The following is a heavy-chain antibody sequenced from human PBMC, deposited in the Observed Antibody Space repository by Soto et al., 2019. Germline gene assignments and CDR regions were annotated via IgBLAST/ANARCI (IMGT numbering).Heavy chain of an antibody. CDR1: GFTVSNNY. J-gene: IGHJ4*02. D-gene: IGHD3-16*01. CDR2: IYSGGST. CDR3: AAYSHKGY. Sequence: EEQLVESGGDLVQPGGSLRLSCAASGFTVSNNYMSWVRQAPGKGLEWVSLIYSGGSTYYADSVKGRFTISRDSSKNTLYLQMNSQSAEDTAMYYCAAYSHKGYWGQGTLVTVSS. V-gene: IGHV3-66*01.